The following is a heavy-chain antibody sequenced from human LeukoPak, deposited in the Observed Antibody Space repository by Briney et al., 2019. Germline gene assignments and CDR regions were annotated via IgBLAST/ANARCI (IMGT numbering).Heavy chain of an antibody. Sequence: PSETLSLTCTVSGYSISSGYYWGWVRQPPGKGPEWVGSIYHSGSTYYNPSLKSRVTISVDTSKNQFSLKLSSVTAADTAVYYCARAGEPNYDFWSGYYYYMDVWGKGTTVTVSS. D-gene: IGHD3-3*01. CDR1: GYSISSGYY. CDR2: IYHSGST. J-gene: IGHJ6*03. CDR3: ARAGEPNYDFWSGYYYYMDV. V-gene: IGHV4-38-2*02.